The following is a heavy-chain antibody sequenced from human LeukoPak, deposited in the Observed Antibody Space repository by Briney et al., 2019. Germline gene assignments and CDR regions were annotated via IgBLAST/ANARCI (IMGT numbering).Heavy chain of an antibody. CDR1: GGSISSYY. D-gene: IGHD3-22*01. CDR3: ARGTLPRRYYYDSSGPKRSFDI. CDR2: IYYSGST. J-gene: IGHJ3*02. Sequence: SETLSLTRTVSGGSISSYYWSWIRQPPGKGLEWIGYIYYSGSTNYNPSLKSRVTISVDTSKNQFSLKLSSVTAADTAVYYCARGTLPRRYYYDSSGPKRSFDIWGQGTMVTVSS. V-gene: IGHV4-59*01.